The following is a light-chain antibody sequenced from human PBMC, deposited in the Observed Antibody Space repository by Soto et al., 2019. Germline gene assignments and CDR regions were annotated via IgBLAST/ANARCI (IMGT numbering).Light chain of an antibody. CDR3: RSFTSSDTVI. CDR2: DVT. J-gene: IGLJ2*01. CDR1: DRDIGGYDY. V-gene: IGLV2-14*03. Sequence: QSALTQPASVSGSPGQSITISCTGSDRDIGGYDYVSWYQQHPGKVPTLIIYDVTLRPSGVSDRLSGSKSGNTASLSISGLQVDDEADYYCRSFTSSDTVIFGGGTKLTVL.